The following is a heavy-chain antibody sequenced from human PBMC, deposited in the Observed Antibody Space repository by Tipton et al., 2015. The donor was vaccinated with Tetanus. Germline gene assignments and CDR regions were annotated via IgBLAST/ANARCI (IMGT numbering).Heavy chain of an antibody. D-gene: IGHD3-22*01. Sequence: TLSLTCIVSGGSISSSRYYWGWVRQPPGKGLEWIGSIYYSGSTYYNPSLRSRVTMSVDTSKIQFSLKVSSVTAADTAVYYCARLSSSANDAHAFDIWGQGTMVTVSS. CDR2: IYYSGST. CDR1: GGSISSSRYY. V-gene: IGHV4-39*01. CDR3: ARLSSSANDAHAFDI. J-gene: IGHJ3*02.